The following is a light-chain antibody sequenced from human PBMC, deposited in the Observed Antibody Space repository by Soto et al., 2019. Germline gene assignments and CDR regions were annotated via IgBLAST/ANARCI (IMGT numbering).Light chain of an antibody. CDR2: DAS. CDR3: QQYNSFSP. CDR1: QSISSW. V-gene: IGKV1-5*01. Sequence: DIQMTQSPSTLSASVGDRVTISCRASQSISSWLAWYQQKPGKAPKLLIYDASTLETGVPSRFSGSGSGTEFNLTISSLQPDDFATYYCQQYNSFSPFGQGTKLEIK. J-gene: IGKJ2*01.